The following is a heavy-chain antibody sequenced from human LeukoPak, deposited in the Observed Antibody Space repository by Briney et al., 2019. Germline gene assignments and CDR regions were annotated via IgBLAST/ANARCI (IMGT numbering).Heavy chain of an antibody. CDR3: ARGATGTELNY. CDR2: IYYSGST. D-gene: IGHD1-1*01. J-gene: IGHJ4*02. Sequence: SETLSLTCTVSGGSISSYHWSWIRQPPGKGLEWIGYIYYSGSTNYNPSLKSRVTISVDTSKNQFSLKLSSVTAADTAVYYCARGATGTELNYWGQGTLVTVSS. V-gene: IGHV4-59*01. CDR1: GGSISSYH.